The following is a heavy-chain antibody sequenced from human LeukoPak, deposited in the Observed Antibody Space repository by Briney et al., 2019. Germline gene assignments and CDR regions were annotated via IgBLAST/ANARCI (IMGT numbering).Heavy chain of an antibody. CDR3: ARYCSSTSCYMGDDAFDI. Sequence: GASVKVSCKASGYTFTSYDINWVRQATGQGPEWMGWMNPNSGNTGYAQKFQGRVTITRNTSISTAYMELSSLRSEDTAVYYCARYCSSTSCYMGDDAFDIWGQGTMVTVSS. J-gene: IGHJ3*02. CDR1: GYTFTSYD. D-gene: IGHD2-2*02. CDR2: MNPNSGNT. V-gene: IGHV1-8*03.